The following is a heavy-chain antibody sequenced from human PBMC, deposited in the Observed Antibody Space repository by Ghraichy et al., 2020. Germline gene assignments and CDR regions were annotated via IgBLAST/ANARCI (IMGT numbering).Heavy chain of an antibody. CDR3: ARLPYNTAMFDY. CDR1: GGSISSGGYS. J-gene: IGHJ4*02. D-gene: IGHD5-18*01. CDR2: IYHSGST. V-gene: IGHV4-30-2*01. Sequence: SETLSLTCAVSGGSISSGGYSWSWIRQPPGKGLEWIGYIYHSGSTYYNPSLKSRVTISVDRSKNQFSLKLSSVTAADTAVYYCARLPYNTAMFDYWGQGTLVTVSS.